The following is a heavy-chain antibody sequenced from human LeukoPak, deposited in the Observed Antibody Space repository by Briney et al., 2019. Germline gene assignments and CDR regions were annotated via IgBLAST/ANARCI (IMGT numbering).Heavy chain of an antibody. V-gene: IGHV3-23*01. CDR2: ISGSGGST. J-gene: IGHJ6*04. D-gene: IGHD2-2*01. CDR1: GFTFSSYA. CDR3: AKDWRCHQPIYGMNV. Sequence: GGSLRLSCAASGFTFSSYAMSWVRQAPGKGLEWVSAISGSGGSTYYADSVKGRFTISRDNSKNTLYLQMNSLSPDDTAIYYCAKDWRCHQPIYGMNVGGKGTTVTVSS.